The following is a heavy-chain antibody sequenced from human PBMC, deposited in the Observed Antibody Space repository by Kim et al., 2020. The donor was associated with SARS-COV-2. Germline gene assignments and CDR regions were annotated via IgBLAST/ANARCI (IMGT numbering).Heavy chain of an antibody. Sequence: GGSLRLSCAASGFTFSNYWMIWVRQAPGKGPGWVANIKEDGSEKNYVDSVKGRFTISRDNAKSSLYLQMSSLRAEDTAVYYCAKDFRAGTNHWGQGTLVT. V-gene: IGHV3-7*04. CDR1: GFTFSNYW. D-gene: IGHD6-19*01. CDR3: AKDFRAGTNH. CDR2: IKEDGSEK. J-gene: IGHJ5*02.